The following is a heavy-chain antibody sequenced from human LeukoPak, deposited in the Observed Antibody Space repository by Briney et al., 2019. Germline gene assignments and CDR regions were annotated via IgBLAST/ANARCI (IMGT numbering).Heavy chain of an antibody. V-gene: IGHV3-21*01. CDR3: ARGRYSGSYLLDY. J-gene: IGHJ4*02. CDR2: ISSSSTYR. D-gene: IGHD1-26*01. CDR1: GFTVSSNY. Sequence: GGSLRLSCAASGFTVSSNYMSWVRQAPGKGLEWVSSISSSSTYRYYAASVKGRFTISRDNAKNSVYLQMNSLRAEDTALYYCARGRYSGSYLLDYWGQGTLVTVSS.